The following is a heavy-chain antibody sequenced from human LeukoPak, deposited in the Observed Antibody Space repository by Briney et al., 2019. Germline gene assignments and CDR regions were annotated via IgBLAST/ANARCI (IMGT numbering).Heavy chain of an antibody. CDR2: IYTSGST. J-gene: IGHJ5*02. D-gene: IGHD2-21*02. V-gene: IGHV4-4*07. CDR1: GGSISSYY. CDR3: ARDLGDCGGDCFDWFDP. Sequence: SETLSLTCTVSGGSISSYYWSWIRQPAGKGLEWIGRIYTSGSTNYNPSLKSRVTMPVDTSKNQFSLKLSSVTAADTAVYYCARDLGDCGGDCFDWFDPWGQGTLVTVSS.